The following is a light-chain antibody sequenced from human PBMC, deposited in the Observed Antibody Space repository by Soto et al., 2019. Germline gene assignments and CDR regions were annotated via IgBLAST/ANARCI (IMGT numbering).Light chain of an antibody. Sequence: DIQMTQSPSSVAASVGDRVTITCRASQGIGSWLAWYQQKPGKAPKLLISAASNLQGGAPSRFSGSASGTDCTLTISSLQPEDFATYYCQQAYSFPLTFGGGTKVEIK. J-gene: IGKJ4*01. CDR1: QGIGSW. CDR3: QQAYSFPLT. CDR2: AAS. V-gene: IGKV1-12*01.